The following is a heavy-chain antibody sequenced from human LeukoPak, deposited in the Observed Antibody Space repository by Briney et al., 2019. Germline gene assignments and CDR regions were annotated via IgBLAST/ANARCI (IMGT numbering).Heavy chain of an antibody. Sequence: GGALRLSCAASGFTCSSYAMSWVRQAPGKGLEWVSSISSSGTYVYYADPVKGRFTISRDNAKNSLSLQMNSLRADDAAVYYCARDNGDYWFDYWGQGTLVTVSS. J-gene: IGHJ4*02. CDR3: ARDNGDYWFDY. D-gene: IGHD4-17*01. CDR2: ISSSGTYV. V-gene: IGHV3-21*01. CDR1: GFTCSSYA.